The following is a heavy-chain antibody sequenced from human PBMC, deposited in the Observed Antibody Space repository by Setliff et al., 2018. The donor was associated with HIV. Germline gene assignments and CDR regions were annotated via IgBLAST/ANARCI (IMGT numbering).Heavy chain of an antibody. CDR1: DGSFSGYS. D-gene: IGHD2-15*01. J-gene: IGHJ4*01. V-gene: IGHV4-34*01. Sequence: SETLSLTCGVDDGSFSGYSWSWIRQSPGKGLEWIGEVSRGGSTTYNPSLTGRVSVSVDTSKSQFSLKLTNVTAADAAVYYCARAVCPSLNCYSFFNYWGRGCLVTVSS. CDR2: VSRGGST. CDR3: ARAVCPSLNCYSFFNY.